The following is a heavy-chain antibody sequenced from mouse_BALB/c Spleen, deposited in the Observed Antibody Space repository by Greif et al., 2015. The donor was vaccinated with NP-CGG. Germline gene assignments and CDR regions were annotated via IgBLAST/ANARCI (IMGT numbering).Heavy chain of an antibody. CDR3: ARGGYEAWFAY. D-gene: IGHD2-14*01. V-gene: IGHV3-8*02. J-gene: IGHJ3*01. Sequence: EVKLQESGPSLVKPSQTLSLTCSVTGDSITSGYWNWIRKFPGNKLEYMGYISYSGSTYYNPSLKSRISITRDTSKNXYYLQLNSLTTEDTATYYCARGGYEAWFAYWGQGTLVTVSA. CDR2: ISYSGST. CDR1: GDSITSGY.